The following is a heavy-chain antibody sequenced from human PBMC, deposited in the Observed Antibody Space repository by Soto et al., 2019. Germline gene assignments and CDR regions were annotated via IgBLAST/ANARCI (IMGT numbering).Heavy chain of an antibody. CDR3: AREHDSLTGYAFDY. V-gene: IGHV1-3*01. CDR1: GYTFTTYA. D-gene: IGHD3-9*01. CDR2: INAGNRNT. Sequence: QVQQVQSGAEVKRPGASVTLSCEASGYTFTTYAIHWVRQAPGQRLEWMGWINAGNRNTKYSQNLQGRVTITTETSATTWYMELRSLISEDTAVYYGAREHDSLTGYAFDYWGPGTLVTV. J-gene: IGHJ4*02.